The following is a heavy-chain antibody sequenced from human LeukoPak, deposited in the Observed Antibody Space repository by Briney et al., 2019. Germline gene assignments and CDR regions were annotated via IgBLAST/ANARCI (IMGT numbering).Heavy chain of an antibody. CDR3: SRGPSLAPTH. Sequence: GGSLRLSCAASGFTFSSYEMNWVRQAPGKGLEWVSYISSSGSTIYYADSVKGRFTISRDNAKNSLYLQMDSLRAEDTAVYYCSRGPSLAPTHRGQGTLVTVSS. CDR2: ISSSGSTI. D-gene: IGHD2-2*01. CDR1: GFTFSSYE. J-gene: IGHJ4*02. V-gene: IGHV3-48*03.